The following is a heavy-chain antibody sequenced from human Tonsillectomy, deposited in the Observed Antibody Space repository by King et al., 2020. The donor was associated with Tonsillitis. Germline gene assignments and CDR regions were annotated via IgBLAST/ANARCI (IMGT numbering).Heavy chain of an antibody. CDR3: ARHYYSYYYCYC. D-gene: IGHD3-10*01. Sequence: VQLQESGPGLVKPSETMSLTCSVSGFSISSGYYWGWIRQSPGKGLEWIGSFYHTGDTYYSPSLESRVTISADTSRNQFSLKVRSVTAADTAFYYCARHYYSYYYCYCGGQGPLATVSS. CDR2: FYHTGDT. CDR1: GFSISSGYY. J-gene: IGHJ4*02. V-gene: IGHV4-38-2*02.